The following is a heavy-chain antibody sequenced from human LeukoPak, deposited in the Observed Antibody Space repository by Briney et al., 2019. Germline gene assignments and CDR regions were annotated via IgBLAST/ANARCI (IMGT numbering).Heavy chain of an antibody. Sequence: PSETLSLTWIVSGGSISRHYSTCIRQPPGKGLEWIGYVYNSGSTNYNPSLKSRVTISVDTSKTEFSLKLRSVNVAAKAVYYCARGWWTGFPGMQWFEPWGQGTLVTVSS. D-gene: IGHD3/OR15-3a*01. J-gene: IGHJ5*02. CDR1: GGSISRHY. CDR2: VYNSGST. V-gene: IGHV4-59*11. CDR3: ARGWWTGFPGMQWFEP.